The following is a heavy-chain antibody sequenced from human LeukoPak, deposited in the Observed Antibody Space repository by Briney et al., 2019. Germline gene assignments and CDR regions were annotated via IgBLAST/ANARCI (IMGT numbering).Heavy chain of an antibody. J-gene: IGHJ5*02. V-gene: IGHV1-69*13. CDR3: ARTHYDILTGEANWFDP. CDR2: IIPIFGTA. D-gene: IGHD3-9*01. CDR1: GGTFSSYA. Sequence: SVKVSCKASGGTFSSYAISWVRQAPGQGLEWMGGIIPIFGTANYAQKFQGRVTITADESTSTAYMELRSLRSDDTAVYYCARTHYDILTGEANWFDPWGQGTLVTVSS.